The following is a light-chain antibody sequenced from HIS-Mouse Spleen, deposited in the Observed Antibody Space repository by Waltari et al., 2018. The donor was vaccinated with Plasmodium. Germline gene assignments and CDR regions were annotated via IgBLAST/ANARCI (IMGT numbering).Light chain of an antibody. V-gene: IGKV2-28*01. CDR2: LGS. CDR1: QSLLHSNGYNY. CDR3: MQALQTPRT. Sequence: DIVMTQSPLSLPVTPGEPASISCRSSQSLLHSNGYNYLDWYLQKPGQSPQLLIYLGSNSASGVPDRFSGSGSGTAFTLKISRVAAEDVGVYYCMQALQTPRTFGQGTKVEIK. J-gene: IGKJ1*01.